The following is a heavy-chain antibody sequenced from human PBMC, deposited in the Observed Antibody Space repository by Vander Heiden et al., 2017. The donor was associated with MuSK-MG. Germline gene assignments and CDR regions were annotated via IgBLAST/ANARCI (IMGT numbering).Heavy chain of an antibody. D-gene: IGHD3-22*01. V-gene: IGHV1-2*02. J-gene: IGHJ4*02. Sequence: VQLVPSGAEGKKPGASVKFPCKGSGYSCTGYHMHWVRQAPGQGLEWMGWINPNSGGTTYAQTFQGSVTMTRDTSISTAYMELSRLRSDDTAVYYCARGTLDYYDSSGNYYFDYWGQGTLVTVSS. CDR2: INPNSGGT. CDR1: GYSCTGYH. CDR3: ARGTLDYYDSSGNYYFDY.